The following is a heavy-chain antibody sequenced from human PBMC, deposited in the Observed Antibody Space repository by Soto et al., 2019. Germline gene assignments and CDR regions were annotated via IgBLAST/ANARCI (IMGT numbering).Heavy chain of an antibody. V-gene: IGHV3-11*06. Sequence: GGSLSLSCAASGFTLSDYYMYWIRQAPGKGLEWVSYLSSSATYTNYADSVKGRFTISRDNAKNSLYLQMNSVRAEDTGVYYCARGRDTSMEDFDYWGQGNLVTVSS. D-gene: IGHD5-18*01. J-gene: IGHJ4*01. CDR2: LSSSATYT. CDR3: ARGRDTSMEDFDY. CDR1: GFTLSDYY.